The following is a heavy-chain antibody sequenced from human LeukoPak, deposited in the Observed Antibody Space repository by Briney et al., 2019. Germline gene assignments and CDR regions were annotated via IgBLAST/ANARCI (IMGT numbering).Heavy chain of an antibody. CDR3: AKPLVDEQIYDAFDI. J-gene: IGHJ3*02. CDR1: GFTFSSYA. V-gene: IGHV3-23*01. Sequence: GGSLRLSCAASGFTFSSYAMSWVRQAPGKGLECVSAISGSGGSTYYADSVKGRFTISRDNAKNSLYLQMNSLRAEDTAVYYCAKPLVDEQIYDAFDIWGQGTMVTVFS. CDR2: ISGSGGST. D-gene: IGHD2-8*02.